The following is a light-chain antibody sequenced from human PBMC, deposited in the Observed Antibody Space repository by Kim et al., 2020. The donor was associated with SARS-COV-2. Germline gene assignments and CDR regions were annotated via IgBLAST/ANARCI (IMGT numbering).Light chain of an antibody. J-gene: IGKJ2*01. CDR1: QDISTY. Sequence: DIQLTQSPSFLSASVEDRVTITCRASQDISTYLAWYQQNPGKAPKLLIYAASTLESGVPSRFSGSGSGTEFTLTISSLQPVNFATYYCQHLNSYPLFGQGTKLEI. CDR3: QHLNSYPL. V-gene: IGKV1-9*01. CDR2: AAS.